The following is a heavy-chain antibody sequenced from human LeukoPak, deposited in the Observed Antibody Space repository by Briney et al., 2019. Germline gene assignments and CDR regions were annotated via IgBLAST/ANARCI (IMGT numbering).Heavy chain of an antibody. CDR1: GFTFSSYW. V-gene: IGHV3-7*01. Sequence: GGSLRLSCAASGFTFSSYWMSWVRQAPGKGLGWGANINQDGSEKYYVDSVKGRFTISRDNAKTSLYLQMTSLRAEDTAVYYCARSPLGDFDYWGQGTLVTASS. D-gene: IGHD1-26*01. CDR3: ARSPLGDFDY. J-gene: IGHJ4*02. CDR2: INQDGSEK.